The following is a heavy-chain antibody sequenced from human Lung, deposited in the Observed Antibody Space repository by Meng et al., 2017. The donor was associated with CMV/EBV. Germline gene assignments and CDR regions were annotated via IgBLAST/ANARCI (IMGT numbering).Heavy chain of an antibody. V-gene: IGHV3-30-3*01. D-gene: IGHD3-22*01. CDR1: GLTFSNYA. CDR3: ARDRSYDSSGYQDY. Sequence: CPASGLTFSNYALDWVRQAPGKGLEWVAVMPYYGSNKYYAVSVKGRFTISRDNSKNSLYLQKNRLRAEDTAMYYCARDRSYDSSGYQDYWGQGTXVNGYS. CDR2: MPYYGSNK. J-gene: IGHJ4*02.